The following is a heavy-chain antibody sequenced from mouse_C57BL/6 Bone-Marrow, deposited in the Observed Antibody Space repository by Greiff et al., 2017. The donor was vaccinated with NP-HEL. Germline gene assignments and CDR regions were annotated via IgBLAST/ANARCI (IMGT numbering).Heavy chain of an antibody. V-gene: IGHV10-3*01. CDR2: IRSKSSNYAT. CDR1: GFTFNTYA. J-gene: IGHJ4*01. CDR3: VRVNSSLYYYAMDY. Sequence: EVQLVESGGGLVQPKGSLKLSCAASGFTFNTYAMHWVRQAPGKGLEWVARIRSKSSNYATYYAVSVKDRFTISRDDSQSMLYLQMNNLTTEYTAMYYCVRVNSSLYYYAMDYWGQGTSVTVSS.